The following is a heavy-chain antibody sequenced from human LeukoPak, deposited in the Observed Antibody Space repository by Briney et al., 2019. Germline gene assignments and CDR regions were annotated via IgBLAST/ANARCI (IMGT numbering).Heavy chain of an antibody. J-gene: IGHJ4*02. V-gene: IGHV1-69*04. CDR3: ARDPRYYFDY. CDR1: GGTFSSYA. Sequence: SVKVSCKASGGTFSSYAISWVRQAPGQGLEWMGRIIPILGIANYAQKFQGRVTVTADKSTSTAYMELSSLRSEDTAVYYCARDPRYYFDYWGQGTLVTVSS. CDR2: IIPILGIA.